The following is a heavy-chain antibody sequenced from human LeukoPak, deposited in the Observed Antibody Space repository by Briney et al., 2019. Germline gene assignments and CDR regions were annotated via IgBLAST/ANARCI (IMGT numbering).Heavy chain of an antibody. CDR1: GFTFSSYG. V-gene: IGHV3-30*02. CDR3: AKAQGYYDSSGFYFSFDD. CDR2: IRYDGSNK. Sequence: GGSLRLSCAASGFTFSSYGMHWVRQAPGKGLEWVAFIRYDGSNKYYADSVKGRFTISRDNSKNTLYLQMNSLRAEDTAVYYCAKAQGYYDSSGFYFSFDDWGQGTLVTVSS. J-gene: IGHJ4*02. D-gene: IGHD3-22*01.